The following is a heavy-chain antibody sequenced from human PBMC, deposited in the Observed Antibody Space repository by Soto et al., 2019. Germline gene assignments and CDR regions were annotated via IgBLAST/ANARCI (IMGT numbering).Heavy chain of an antibody. Sequence: SETLSLTCAVYGGSFSGYYWSWIRQPPGKGLEWIGEINHSGSTNYNPSLKSRVTISVDTSKNQFSLKLSSVTAADTAVYYCARAGDIAAAGTARITGGDYSTKNYYYYYMDVWGKGTTVTVSS. CDR1: GGSFSGYY. J-gene: IGHJ6*03. CDR3: ARAGDIAAAGTARITGGDYSTKNYYYYYMDV. V-gene: IGHV4-34*01. D-gene: IGHD6-13*01. CDR2: INHSGST.